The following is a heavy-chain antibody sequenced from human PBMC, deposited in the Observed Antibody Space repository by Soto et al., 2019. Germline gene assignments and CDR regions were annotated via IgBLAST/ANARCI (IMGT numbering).Heavy chain of an antibody. CDR2: ISYDGSIK. Sequence: QVQLVESGGGVVQPGMSLRLSCAASGFTFSSHSIQWVRQTPGKGLEWVAVISYDGSIKYYADSVRGRFTISRDNSQNTLYLLINSLRREDTALYYGAREWSTSGDLDYWGQGTLVIVSS. D-gene: IGHD3-10*01. CDR3: AREWSTSGDLDY. CDR1: GFTFSSHS. J-gene: IGHJ4*02. V-gene: IGHV3-30-3*01.